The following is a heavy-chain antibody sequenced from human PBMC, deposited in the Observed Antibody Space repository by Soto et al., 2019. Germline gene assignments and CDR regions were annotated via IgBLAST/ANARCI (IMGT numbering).Heavy chain of an antibody. CDR2: IYSGGST. V-gene: IGHV3-53*01. J-gene: IGHJ4*02. CDR3: ARELTGDNNDY. CDR1: GFTVSSNY. D-gene: IGHD7-27*01. Sequence: GGSLRLSCAPSGFTVSSNYMSWVRQAPGKGLEWVSIIYSGGSTYYADSVKGRFTISRDNSKNTLYLQMNSLRAEDTAVYYCARELTGDNNDYWGQGTLVTVSS.